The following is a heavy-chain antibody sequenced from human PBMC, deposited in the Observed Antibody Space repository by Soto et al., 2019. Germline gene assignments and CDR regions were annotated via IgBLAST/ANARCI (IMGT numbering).Heavy chain of an antibody. CDR1: GGSISSGGYY. D-gene: IGHD3-10*01. V-gene: IGHV4-31*03. CDR2: IYYSGST. J-gene: IGHJ5*02. CDR3: ARGGRYYFINWFDP. Sequence: QVQLQESGPGLVKPSQTLSLTCTVSGGSISSGGYYWSWIRQHPGKGLEWIGYIYYSGSTYYNPSLKMRVTISVDTSKNPFSLKLSSVTAADTAVYYCARGGRYYFINWFDPWGQGTLVTVSS.